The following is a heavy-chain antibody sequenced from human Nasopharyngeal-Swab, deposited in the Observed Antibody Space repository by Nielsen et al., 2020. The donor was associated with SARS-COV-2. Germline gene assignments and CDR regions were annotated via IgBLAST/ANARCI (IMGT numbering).Heavy chain of an antibody. D-gene: IGHD3-3*01. Sequence: WIRQPPGKGLEWIGSIYYSGSTYYNPSLKSRVTISVDTSKNQFSLKLNSVTGADTAVYYCAKYAHYDFLSGYHLGWFDPWGQGTLVTVSS. CDR2: IYYSGST. CDR3: AKYAHYDFLSGYHLGWFDP. J-gene: IGHJ5*02. V-gene: IGHV4-39*07.